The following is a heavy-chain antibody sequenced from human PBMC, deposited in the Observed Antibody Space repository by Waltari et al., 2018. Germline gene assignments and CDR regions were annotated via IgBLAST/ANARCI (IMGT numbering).Heavy chain of an antibody. V-gene: IGHV3-30-3*01. CDR3: ARDPLDYGDYAFDI. Sequence: QVQLVESGGGVVQPGRSLRLSCAASGFTFSSYAMHWVRQAPGKGLGWVEVISYDGSNKYYADSVKGRFTISRDNSKNTLYLQMNSLRAEDTAVYYCARDPLDYGDYAFDIWGQGTMVTVSS. CDR2: ISYDGSNK. J-gene: IGHJ3*02. D-gene: IGHD4-17*01. CDR1: GFTFSSYA.